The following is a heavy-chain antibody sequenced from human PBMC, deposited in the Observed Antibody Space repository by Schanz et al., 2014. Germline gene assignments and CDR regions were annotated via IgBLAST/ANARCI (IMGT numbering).Heavy chain of an antibody. V-gene: IGHV1-69*02. CDR2: FIPILDVG. J-gene: IGHJ6*03. Sequence: QVQLVQSGADVQKPGSSVRVSCKASGGTFSRLTFSWVRQARGQGLEWVGRFIPILDVGNYAQQFQGRVTITADRSTSTAYMELNSLTSEDTAVYYCARVSMEFERRKSYYYYMDVWGRGTTVTVSS. CDR1: GGTFSRLT. CDR3: ARVSMEFERRKSYYYYMDV. D-gene: IGHD3-10*01.